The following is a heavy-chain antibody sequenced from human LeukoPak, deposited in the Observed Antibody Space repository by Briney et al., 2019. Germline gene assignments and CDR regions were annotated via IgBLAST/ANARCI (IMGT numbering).Heavy chain of an antibody. D-gene: IGHD2-15*01. CDR1: GFTFSDYA. V-gene: IGHV3-30*18. CDR2: ISYDGSNQ. J-gene: IGHJ4*02. Sequence: GGSLRLSCAASGFTFSDYAIHWVRQAPGKGLEWVAIISYDGSNQYYDDSVKGRFTISRDNSRNTLCLQMNSLRVEDTAVYYCAKAGGYCSAGTCYSNFWGQGTLVTVSS. CDR3: AKAGGYCSAGTCYSNF.